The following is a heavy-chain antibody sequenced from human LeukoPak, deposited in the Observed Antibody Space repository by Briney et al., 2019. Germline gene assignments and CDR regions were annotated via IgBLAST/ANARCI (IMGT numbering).Heavy chain of an antibody. CDR2: ISSSNTYI. D-gene: IGHD3-22*01. V-gene: IGHV3-21*01. CDR3: ARDGILTVYDSSGYYSPSEHWFDP. CDR1: GFTFNTYS. Sequence: PWGSLRLSCAASGFTFNTYSMNWVRQAPGKRLEWVSSISSSNTYIYYADSVKGRFTISRDNAKNTLYLQMNSLRAEDTAVYYCARDGILTVYDSSGYYSPSEHWFDPWGQGTLVTVSS. J-gene: IGHJ5*02.